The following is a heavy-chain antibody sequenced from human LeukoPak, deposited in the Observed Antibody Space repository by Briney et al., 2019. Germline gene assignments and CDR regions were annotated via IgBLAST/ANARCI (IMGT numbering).Heavy chain of an antibody. CDR1: GYTFTGYY. D-gene: IGHD6-6*01. V-gene: IGHV1-2*04. J-gene: IGHJ4*02. Sequence: ASVKVSCKASGYTFTGYYMHWVRQAPGQGLEWMGWINPNSGGTNYAQKFQGWVTMTRDTSISTAYMELSRLRSDDTAVYYCAKWKYSNSGIDDYWGQGTLVTVSS. CDR3: AKWKYSNSGIDDY. CDR2: INPNSGGT.